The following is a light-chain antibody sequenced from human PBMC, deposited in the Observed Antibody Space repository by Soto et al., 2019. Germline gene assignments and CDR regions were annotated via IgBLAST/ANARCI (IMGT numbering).Light chain of an antibody. J-gene: IGLJ3*02. Sequence: QSVLTQPPSVSGAPGQSVTLSCTGSSSNIGAGYDVHWYQQLPGTVPKLLMYANNNRPSGVPHRFSGSTSGTSASLAITGLQAEDEADYYCQSYDSSLNWVFGGGTKVTVL. CDR3: QSYDSSLNWV. CDR2: ANN. CDR1: SSNIGAGYD. V-gene: IGLV1-40*01.